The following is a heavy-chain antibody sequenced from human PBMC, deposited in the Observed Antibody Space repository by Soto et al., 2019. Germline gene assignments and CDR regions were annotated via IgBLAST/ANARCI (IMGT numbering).Heavy chain of an antibody. CDR1: GGTFSSYA. J-gene: IGHJ4*02. Sequence: QVQLVQSGAEVKKPGSSVKVSCKASGGTFSSYAISWVRQAPGQGLEWMGGIIPIFGTANYAQKFQGRVTLTADESTSTAYMELSRLRSEDTAVYYCARAQGYSGYDGLSNWGQGTLVTVSS. CDR3: ARAQGYSGYDGLSN. V-gene: IGHV1-69*12. D-gene: IGHD5-12*01. CDR2: IIPIFGTA.